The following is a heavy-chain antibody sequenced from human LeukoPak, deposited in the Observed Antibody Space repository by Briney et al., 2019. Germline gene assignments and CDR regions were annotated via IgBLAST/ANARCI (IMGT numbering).Heavy chain of an antibody. J-gene: IGHJ4*02. V-gene: IGHV3-30*02. CDR3: ASDYISVTDTDYFDY. CDR1: GFTFSSYG. D-gene: IGHD4-11*01. CDR2: IRYDGSNK. Sequence: GGSLRLSCAASGFTFSSYGMHWVRQAPGKGLEWVAFIRYDGSNKYYADFVKGRFTISRDNSKNTLYLQMNSLRAEDTAVYYCASDYISVTDTDYFDYWGQGTLVTVSS.